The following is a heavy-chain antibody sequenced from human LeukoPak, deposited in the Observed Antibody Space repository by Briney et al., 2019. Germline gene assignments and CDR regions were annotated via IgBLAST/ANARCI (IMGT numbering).Heavy chain of an antibody. V-gene: IGHV3-30*03. CDR3: ARDRAVALPTYFYYMDV. Sequence: GRSLRLSCAASGFTFLTYVIHWVRQAPGKGLEWVAVISQTGSIETYADSVRGRFSISRDNSGSTVYLQMNSLKTEDTAVYYCARDRAVALPTYFYYMDVWGKGTTVIVSS. D-gene: IGHD2-15*01. CDR1: GFTFLTYV. J-gene: IGHJ6*03. CDR2: ISQTGSIE.